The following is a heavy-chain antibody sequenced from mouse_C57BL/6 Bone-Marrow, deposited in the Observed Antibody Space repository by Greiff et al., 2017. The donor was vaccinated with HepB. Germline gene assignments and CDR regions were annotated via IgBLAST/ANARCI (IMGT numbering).Heavy chain of an antibody. Sequence: VMLVESGAELARPGASVKLSCKASGYTFTSYGISWVKQRTGQGLEWIGEIYPRSGNTYYNEKFKGKATLTADKSSSTAYMELRSLTSEDSAVYCCARKSGRDWYFDVWGTGTTVTVSS. CDR2: IYPRSGNT. D-gene: IGHD1-3*01. CDR1: GYTFTSYG. V-gene: IGHV1-81*01. CDR3: ARKSGRDWYFDV. J-gene: IGHJ1*03.